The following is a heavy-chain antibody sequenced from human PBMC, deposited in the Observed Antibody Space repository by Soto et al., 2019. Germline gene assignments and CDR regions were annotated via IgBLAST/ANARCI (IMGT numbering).Heavy chain of an antibody. CDR2: IKSKNDGGTT. CDR3: TTGYGSGCYGAWFDP. D-gene: IGHD3-10*01. V-gene: IGHV3-15*01. Sequence: GGSLRLSCAASGFTFSNAWMSWVRQAPEKGLEWVGRIKSKNDGGTTDYAAPVKGRFTISRDDSKNTLYLQMNSLKTEDTAVYYCTTGYGSGCYGAWFDPWGQGTLVTVSS. J-gene: IGHJ5*02. CDR1: GFTFSNAW.